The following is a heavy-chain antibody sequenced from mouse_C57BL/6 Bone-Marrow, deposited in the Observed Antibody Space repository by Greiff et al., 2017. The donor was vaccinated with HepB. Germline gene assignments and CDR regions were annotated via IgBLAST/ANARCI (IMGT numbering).Heavy chain of an antibody. CDR2: INPSSGYT. D-gene: IGHD1-1*01. J-gene: IGHJ3*01. CDR1: GYTFTSYT. V-gene: IGHV1-4*01. Sequence: QVQLQQSGAELARPGASVKMSCKASGYTFTSYTIHWVKQRPGQGLEWIGYINPSSGYTKYNQKFKDKATLTADKSSSTAYMQLSSLTSEDSAVYYCAREGYYYGSSSPWFAYWGQGTLVTVSA. CDR3: AREGYYYGSSSPWFAY.